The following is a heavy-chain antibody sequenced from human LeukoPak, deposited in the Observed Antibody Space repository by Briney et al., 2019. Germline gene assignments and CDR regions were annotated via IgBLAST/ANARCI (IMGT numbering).Heavy chain of an antibody. Sequence: QSGGSLRLSCAASGFTVSSNYMSWVRQAPGKGLEWVAFIRYDGSNKYYADSVKGRFTISRDNSKNTLYLQMNSLRAEDTAVYYCAKDQWIQLRGPFDYWGQGTLVTVSS. CDR1: GFTVSSNY. D-gene: IGHD5-18*01. CDR3: AKDQWIQLRGPFDY. CDR2: IRYDGSNK. J-gene: IGHJ4*02. V-gene: IGHV3-30*02.